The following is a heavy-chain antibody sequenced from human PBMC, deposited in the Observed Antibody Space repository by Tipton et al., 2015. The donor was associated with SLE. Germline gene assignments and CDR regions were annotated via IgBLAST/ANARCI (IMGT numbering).Heavy chain of an antibody. CDR3: ARAHCDFRSYNLDY. V-gene: IGHV3-74*01. J-gene: IGHJ4*02. CDR1: GYTFNRYW. CDR2: INTDGSGK. Sequence: GSLRLSCEGSGYTFNRYWMHWVRQAPGKGLVWVSRINTDGSGKDYAESVKGRFTISRDNAKNTLYLQMNRLRAEDTAVYYCARAHCDFRSYNLDYWGQGTLVTVSS. D-gene: IGHD3-3*01.